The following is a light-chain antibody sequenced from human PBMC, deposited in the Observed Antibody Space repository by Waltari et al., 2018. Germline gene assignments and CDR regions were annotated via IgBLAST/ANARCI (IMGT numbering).Light chain of an antibody. CDR1: ESVTSSY. CDR3: QQYGSAPRT. J-gene: IGKJ1*01. V-gene: IGKV3-20*01. CDR2: GAS. Sequence: EIVLTQSPGPLSLSPGERATLSCRASESVTSSYLAWYQQKPGQAPRLLIYGASSRATGIPDRFSGSGSGTDFTLTISRLESEDFVVYYCQQYGSAPRTFGQGTKVEIK.